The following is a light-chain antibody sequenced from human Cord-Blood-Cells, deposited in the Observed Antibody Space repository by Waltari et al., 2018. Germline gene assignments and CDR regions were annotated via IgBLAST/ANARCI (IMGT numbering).Light chain of an antibody. J-gene: IGLJ2*01. Sequence: QLVLTQSPSAPASLGASVKLTCTLSSGHSSYAIACHQQQPEKGPRYLMKLNSDGSHSKGDGIPDRFSGSSSGTERYLTISSLQSEDEADYYCQTWGTGIVVFGGGTKLTVL. CDR2: LNSDGSH. CDR3: QTWGTGIVV. CDR1: SGHSSYA. V-gene: IGLV4-69*01.